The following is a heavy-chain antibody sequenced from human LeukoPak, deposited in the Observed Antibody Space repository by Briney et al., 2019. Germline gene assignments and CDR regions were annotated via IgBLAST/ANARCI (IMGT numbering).Heavy chain of an antibody. CDR2: IKQDGSEK. CDR1: GFTFSSYW. V-gene: IGHV3-7*01. D-gene: IGHD3-3*01. Sequence: GRSLRLSCAASGFTFSSYWMSWVRQAPGKGLEWVANIKQDGSEKYYVDSVKGRFTISRDNAKNSLYLQMNSLRAEDTAVYYCARDQSYDFWSWGYYMDVWGKGTTVTVSS. CDR3: ARDQSYDFWSWGYYMDV. J-gene: IGHJ6*03.